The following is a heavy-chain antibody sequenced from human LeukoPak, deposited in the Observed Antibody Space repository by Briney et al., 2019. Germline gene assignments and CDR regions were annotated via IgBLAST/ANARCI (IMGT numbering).Heavy chain of an antibody. CDR2: ISYIGST. V-gene: IGHV4-59*11. CDR3: ARDLVTVTKGFDI. Sequence: PSETLSLTCVVSGDSFSSHYWTWIRQSPGKGREWIGYISYIGSTNYNPSLKSRVTISIDTSKNQFSPKLRSVTAADTAVYYCARDLVTVTKGFDIWGQGTMVSVSS. J-gene: IGHJ3*02. D-gene: IGHD4-17*01. CDR1: GDSFSSHY.